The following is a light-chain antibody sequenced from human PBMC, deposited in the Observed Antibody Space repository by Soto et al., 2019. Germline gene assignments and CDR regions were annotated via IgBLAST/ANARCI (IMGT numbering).Light chain of an antibody. V-gene: IGKV1-8*01. J-gene: IGKJ4*01. CDR2: AAS. Sequence: IQMTQAPSSLFASVGDRFTVTCQASQGISSYLAWYQQKPGKAPKLLIYAASTLQSGVPSRFSGSGSGTDFTLTISCLQSEDFATYYCQQYYSYPLTFGGGTKVDIK. CDR1: QGISSY. CDR3: QQYYSYPLT.